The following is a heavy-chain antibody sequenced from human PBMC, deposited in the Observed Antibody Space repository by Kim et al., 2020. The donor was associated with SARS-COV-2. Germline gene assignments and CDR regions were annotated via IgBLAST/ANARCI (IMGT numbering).Heavy chain of an antibody. J-gene: IGHJ4*02. Sequence: SETLSLTCTVSGDSISSSSFYWDWIRQTPGRGLEWIGSVHSPGKTFYNSTLTSRVSISVDTSKNQFSLNLRSVTAADTAVYLCARYRVQWELSHFFDYWGQGILVTVS. CDR2: VHSPGKT. V-gene: IGHV4-39*01. CDR1: GDSISSSSFY. D-gene: IGHD1-26*01. CDR3: ARYRVQWELSHFFDY.